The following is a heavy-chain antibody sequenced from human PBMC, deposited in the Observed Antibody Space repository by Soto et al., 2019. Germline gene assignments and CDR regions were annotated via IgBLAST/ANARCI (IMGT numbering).Heavy chain of an antibody. V-gene: IGHV3-53*01. Sequence: GALRLSCAAFGLTVSGKKYVAWVRQAPGKGLEWVSALYDVDGSFYADSVKGRFTTSSDSSKTTVYLQMNGLRPDDTAVYYCASWHEREHAYDVWGQGTTVTVSS. CDR3: ASWHEREHAYDV. CDR1: GLTVSGKKY. CDR2: LYDVDGS. D-gene: IGHD1-1*01. J-gene: IGHJ3*01.